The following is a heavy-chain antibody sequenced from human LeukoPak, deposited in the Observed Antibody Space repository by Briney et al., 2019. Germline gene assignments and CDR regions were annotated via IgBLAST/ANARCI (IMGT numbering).Heavy chain of an antibody. Sequence: PSETLSLTCAVYGGSFSGYYWSWIRQPPGKGLEWIGYIYHSGSTYYNPSLKSRVTISVDRSKNQFSLKLSSVTAADTAVYYCARGGVVVPAAINAFDIWGRGTMVTVSS. CDR1: GGSFSGYY. CDR2: IYHSGST. D-gene: IGHD2-2*01. J-gene: IGHJ3*02. CDR3: ARGGVVVPAAINAFDI. V-gene: IGHV4-34*01.